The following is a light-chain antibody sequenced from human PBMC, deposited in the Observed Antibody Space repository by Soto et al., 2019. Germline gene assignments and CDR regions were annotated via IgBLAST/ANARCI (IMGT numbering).Light chain of an antibody. J-gene: IGKJ1*01. Sequence: EIVFTQSPGNLSLSPGERATLSCRASQSVSNNYLAWYQQKPGQAPRLLIYGASNRATGIPDRFSGSGSGTDFTLTISRLEPEDFAVYYCQQYGSSGTFGQGTKVDI. CDR2: GAS. V-gene: IGKV3-20*01. CDR1: QSVSNNY. CDR3: QQYGSSGT.